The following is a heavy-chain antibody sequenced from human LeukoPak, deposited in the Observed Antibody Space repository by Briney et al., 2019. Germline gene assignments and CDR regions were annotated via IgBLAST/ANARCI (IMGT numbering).Heavy chain of an antibody. CDR1: GFTFSSYD. Sequence: GGSLRLSCAASGFTFSSYDMHWVRQTTGKGLEWVSGIGTAGATFYPGSVKGRFTISRENAKNSLYLQMNNLRAGDTAVYYCTRATAGFDYWGQGTLVIVSS. CDR2: IGTAGAT. J-gene: IGHJ4*02. CDR3: TRATAGFDY. V-gene: IGHV3-13*01.